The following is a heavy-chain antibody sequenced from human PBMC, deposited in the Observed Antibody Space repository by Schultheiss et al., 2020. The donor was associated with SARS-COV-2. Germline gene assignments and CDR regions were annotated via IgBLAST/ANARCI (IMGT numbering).Heavy chain of an antibody. D-gene: IGHD1/OR15-1a*01. Sequence: ASVKVSCKASGYTFTGYYMHWVRQAPGQGLEWMGWINPNSGDTNYAQKFQGRVTMTRDTSISTAYMELSWLRSDDTAVYFCARKGVTGTFAPDNWYLDLWGRGTQVTVSS. CDR1: GYTFTGYY. V-gene: IGHV1-2*02. J-gene: IGHJ2*01. CDR3: ARKGVTGTFAPDNWYLDL. CDR2: INPNSGDT.